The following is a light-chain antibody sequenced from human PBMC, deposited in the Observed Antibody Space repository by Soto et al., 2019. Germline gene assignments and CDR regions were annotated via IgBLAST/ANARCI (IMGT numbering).Light chain of an antibody. CDR2: GAS. J-gene: IGKJ2*01. Sequence: DIPLTQSPSFLSASVGDRVTITCRASQGISTYLAWYLQRPGKAPKLLIYGASTLQSGVPSRFSGSGSGTEFTLTISSLQPEDFVPYYCQQRNSDWYAFGQGTKLEIK. CDR1: QGISTY. CDR3: QQRNSDWYA. V-gene: IGKV1-9*01.